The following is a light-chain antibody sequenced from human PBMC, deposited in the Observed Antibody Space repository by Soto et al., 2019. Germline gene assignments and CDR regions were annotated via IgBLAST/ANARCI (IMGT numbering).Light chain of an antibody. CDR1: QSISSY. CDR2: AAS. V-gene: IGKV1-39*01. Sequence: DLQMTQSPSSLSASVGDRVTITCRASQSISSYLNWYQQKPGKAPKLLIYAASSLQSGVPSRFSGGRSGTDFTLTISSLQPEDFATYYCQQSYSTPWTFGQGTKVEIK. CDR3: QQSYSTPWT. J-gene: IGKJ1*01.